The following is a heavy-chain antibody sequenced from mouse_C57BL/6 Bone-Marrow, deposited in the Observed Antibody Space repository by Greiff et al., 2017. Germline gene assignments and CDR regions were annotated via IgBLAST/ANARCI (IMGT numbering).Heavy chain of an antibody. CDR3: ASCGLLC. Sequence: VVKPGASVKIPCKASGYTFTEYNMDWVKQSHGKSLEWIGDINPNNGGTIYNQKFKGKATLTVDKSSSTAYMELRSLTSEDTAVYYCASCGLLCWGQGTLVTVSA. D-gene: IGHD1-1*02. CDR1: GYTFTEYN. CDR2: INPNNGGT. J-gene: IGHJ3*01. V-gene: IGHV1-18*01.